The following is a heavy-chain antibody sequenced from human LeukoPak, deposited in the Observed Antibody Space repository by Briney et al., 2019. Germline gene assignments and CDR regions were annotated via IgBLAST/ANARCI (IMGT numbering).Heavy chain of an antibody. CDR1: GFTFGDYA. J-gene: IGHJ2*01. Sequence: PGGSLRLSCAASGFTFGDYAMNWFRQAPGKGLEWVAVISYDGSNKYYADSVKGRFTISRDNSKNTLYLQMNSLRAEDTAVYYCARDRYGDYVRYFDLWGRGTLVTVSS. V-gene: IGHV3-30-3*01. D-gene: IGHD4-17*01. CDR3: ARDRYGDYVRYFDL. CDR2: ISYDGSNK.